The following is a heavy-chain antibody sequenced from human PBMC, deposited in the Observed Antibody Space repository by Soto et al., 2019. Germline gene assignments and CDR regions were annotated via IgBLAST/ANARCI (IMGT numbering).Heavy chain of an antibody. V-gene: IGHV1-18*01. CDR3: ARDRKGPSSGWYWA. CDR2: ISPYNGNA. CDR1: GYTFTSYG. D-gene: IGHD6-19*01. Sequence: ASVKVSCKASGYTFTSYGISWVRQAPGQGLEWMGWISPYNGNANYAQKFQGRVTITTDTSTSTAYMELRSLRSEDTAVYYCARDRKGPSSGWYWAWGQGTLVTVSS. J-gene: IGHJ5*02.